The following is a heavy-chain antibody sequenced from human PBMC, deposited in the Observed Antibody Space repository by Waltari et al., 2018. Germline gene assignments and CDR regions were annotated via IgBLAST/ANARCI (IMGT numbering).Heavy chain of an antibody. CDR2: IKPNSGET. J-gene: IGHJ4*02. V-gene: IGHV1-2*02. CDR1: GYSFSDYD. Sequence: QVQLVQSGAEVGTPGASVKVSCQATGYSFSDYDIYWVRQAPGQGLEWMAWIKPNSGETKYAQKFQGRVTLTRDTSISTAYMELPRMTVDDTAVYYCARGNHLDFWGQGTIVTVSS. CDR3: ARGNHLDF.